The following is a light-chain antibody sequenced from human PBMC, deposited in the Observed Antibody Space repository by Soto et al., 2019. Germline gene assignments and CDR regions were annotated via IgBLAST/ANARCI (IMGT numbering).Light chain of an antibody. V-gene: IGKV3-20*01. CDR1: QSVDSNY. J-gene: IGKJ2*01. Sequence: DNVLTQSPGTLSLSPGDRDTLSCRASQSVDSNYFSWYQHKRGQPHSLLLYATSTRATGIPGRISGSGSGTDFLLAINGLEPEDFALYYCQQYSSSVYTFGQGTKLEIK. CDR3: QQYSSSVYT. CDR2: ATS.